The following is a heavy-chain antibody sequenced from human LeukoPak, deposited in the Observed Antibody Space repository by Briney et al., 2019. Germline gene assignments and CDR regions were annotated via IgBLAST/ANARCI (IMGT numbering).Heavy chain of an antibody. CDR2: IYYSGST. D-gene: IGHD4-17*01. Sequence: SETLSLTSTVWSRFIRSYYWSWIRQPPGKGLEWIGYIYYSGSTNYNPSLKSRVTISVDTSKNQFSLKLRYAKGAGTSGNNWARGRIDYGDLADVWGKGTTVTVSS. V-gene: IGHV4-59*08. J-gene: IGHJ6*04. CDR1: SRFIRSYY. CDR3: ARGRIDYGDLADV.